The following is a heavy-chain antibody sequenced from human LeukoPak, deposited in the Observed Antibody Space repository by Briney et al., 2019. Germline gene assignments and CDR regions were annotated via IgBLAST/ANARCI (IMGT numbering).Heavy chain of an antibody. V-gene: IGHV4-59*08. Sequence: SETLSLTCTVSGGSISSYYWSWIRQPPGKGLEWIGYIYYSGSTNYNPSLKSRVTISVDTSKNQFSLKLSSVTAADTAVYYCAGQLIGGYSYGYWFDPWGQGTLVTVSS. CDR3: AGQLIGGYSYGYWFDP. CDR2: IYYSGST. J-gene: IGHJ5*02. D-gene: IGHD5-18*01. CDR1: GGSISSYY.